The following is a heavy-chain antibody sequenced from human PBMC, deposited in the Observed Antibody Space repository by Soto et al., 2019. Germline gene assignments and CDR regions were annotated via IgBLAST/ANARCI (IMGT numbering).Heavy chain of an antibody. V-gene: IGHV4-39*01. CDR1: GGSISSSSYY. J-gene: IGHJ3*02. CDR2: IYYSGST. Sequence: KPSETLSLTCTVSGGSISSSSYYWGWIRQPPGKGLEWIGSIYYSGSTYYNPSLKSRVTISVDTSKNQFSLKLSSVTAADTAVYYCARQGCSGGSCYSVLWSVGAFDIWGQGTMVTVSS. D-gene: IGHD2-15*01. CDR3: ARQGCSGGSCYSVLWSVGAFDI.